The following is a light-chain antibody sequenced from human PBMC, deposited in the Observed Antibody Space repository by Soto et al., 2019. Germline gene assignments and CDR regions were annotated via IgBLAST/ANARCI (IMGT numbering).Light chain of an antibody. Sequence: AIRMTQSPSSFSASTGDRVTITCRASQGISSYLAWYQQKPGIAPKLLIYAASTLQSGVPSRFSGSGSGTDFTLPISCLQSEDFATYYCQQYYSYLYTFGQGTKLEIK. CDR3: QQYYSYLYT. CDR2: AAS. J-gene: IGKJ2*01. CDR1: QGISSY. V-gene: IGKV1-8*01.